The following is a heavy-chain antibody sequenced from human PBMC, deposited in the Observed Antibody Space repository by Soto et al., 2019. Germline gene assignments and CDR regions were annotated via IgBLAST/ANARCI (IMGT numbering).Heavy chain of an antibody. CDR2: INPNSGGT. CDR1: GYTFTGYY. J-gene: IGHJ5*02. D-gene: IGHD6-6*01. Sequence: GASVKVSCKASGYTFTGYYMHWVRQAPGQGLEWMGWINPNSGGTNYAQKFQGRVTMTRDTSISTAYMELSRLRSDDTAVYYCARDSIAARPNNWFDPWGQGTLVSVSS. CDR3: ARDSIAARPNNWFDP. V-gene: IGHV1-2*02.